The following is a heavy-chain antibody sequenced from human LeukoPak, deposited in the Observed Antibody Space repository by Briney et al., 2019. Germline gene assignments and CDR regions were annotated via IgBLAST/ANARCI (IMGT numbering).Heavy chain of an antibody. CDR3: ARQNYDEVNYYYYGLDV. J-gene: IGHJ6*02. CDR1: GGSISSNY. D-gene: IGHD3-3*01. Sequence: SETLSLTCSVSGGSISSNYWSWIRQSPGKGLEWIGYIYYRGSTDYNPFLKSRVTMSVDTSKNQFSLKLSSVTAADTAVYYCARQNYDEVNYYYYGLDVWGQGTTVTVSS. CDR2: IYYRGST. V-gene: IGHV4-59*08.